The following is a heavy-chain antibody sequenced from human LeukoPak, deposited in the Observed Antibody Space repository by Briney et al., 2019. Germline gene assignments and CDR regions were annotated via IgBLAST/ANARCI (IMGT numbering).Heavy chain of an antibody. D-gene: IGHD1-14*01. Sequence: GGSLRLSCATSGFTFSDYTTNWVRQAPEKGLEWVSSIGTSGSIYYADSVRGRFTISRDNAKNSLYLQMDSLRAEDTAVYYCARRREPEIWGQGTMVTVSS. CDR2: IGTSGSI. J-gene: IGHJ3*02. CDR1: GFTFSDYT. V-gene: IGHV3-69-1*01. CDR3: ARRREPEI.